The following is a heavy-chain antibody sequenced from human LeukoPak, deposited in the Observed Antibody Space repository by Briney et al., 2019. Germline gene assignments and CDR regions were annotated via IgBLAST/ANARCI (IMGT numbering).Heavy chain of an antibody. CDR3: AKGGGYGSGTYSED. J-gene: IGHJ4*02. CDR2: ISGSGGST. V-gene: IGHV3-23*01. Sequence: GGSLRLSCAASGFTFSSYAMSWVRQAPGKGLEWVSAISGSGGSTYYADSVKGRFTISRDNSKNTLYLQMNSLRAEDTAVYYCAKGGGYGSGTYSEDWGQGILVTVSS. CDR1: GFTFSSYA. D-gene: IGHD3-10*01.